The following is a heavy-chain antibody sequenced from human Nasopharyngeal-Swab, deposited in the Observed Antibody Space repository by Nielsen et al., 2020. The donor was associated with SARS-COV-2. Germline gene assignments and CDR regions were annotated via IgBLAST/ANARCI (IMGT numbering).Heavy chain of an antibody. Sequence: ASVKVSCKASGYTFTGYYMHWVRQAPGHGLEWMGRINPNSGGTNYAQKFQGRVTMTRDTSISTAYMELSRLRSDDTAVYYCARGSAVAGLGMRDAFDIWGQGTMVTVSS. CDR2: INPNSGGT. D-gene: IGHD6-19*01. J-gene: IGHJ3*02. CDR3: ARGSAVAGLGMRDAFDI. CDR1: GYTFTGYY. V-gene: IGHV1-2*06.